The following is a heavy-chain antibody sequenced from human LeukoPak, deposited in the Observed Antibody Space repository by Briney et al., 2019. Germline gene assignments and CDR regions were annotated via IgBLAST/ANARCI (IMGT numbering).Heavy chain of an antibody. D-gene: IGHD1-26*01. Sequence: GGSLRLSCAASGFTFSSYWMSWVRQAPGKGLEWVANIKQDGSEKYYVDSVKGRFTISRDNAKNSLYLQMNSLRAEDTAVYYCARDKAVGPTLLDYWGQGTLVTVSS. CDR3: ARDKAVGPTLLDY. CDR2: IKQDGSEK. V-gene: IGHV3-7*01. CDR1: GFTFSSYW. J-gene: IGHJ4*02.